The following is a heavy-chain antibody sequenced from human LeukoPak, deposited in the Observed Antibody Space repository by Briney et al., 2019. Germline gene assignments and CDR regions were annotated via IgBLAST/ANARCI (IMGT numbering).Heavy chain of an antibody. V-gene: IGHV3-48*01. CDR3: AKDGLELGDYMDV. D-gene: IGHD1-7*01. CDR1: GFTFSSYS. CDR2: ISSSSSTI. Sequence: PGGSLRLSCAASGFTFSSYSMNWVRQAPGKGLEWVSYISSSSSTIYYADSVKGRFTISRDNAKNSLYLQMNSLRAEDTAIYYCAKDGLELGDYMDVWGKGTTVTVSS. J-gene: IGHJ6*03.